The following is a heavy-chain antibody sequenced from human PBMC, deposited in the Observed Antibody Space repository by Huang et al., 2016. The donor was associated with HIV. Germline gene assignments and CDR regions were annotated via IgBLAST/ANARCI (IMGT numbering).Heavy chain of an antibody. V-gene: IGHV1-2*02. CDR3: ARDWSFGSSTSPAD. CDR2: INPKRGGT. J-gene: IGHJ4*02. D-gene: IGHD6-6*01. CDR1: GYTFTDSN. Sequence: QVQLVQSGAEVKNPGASVRVSCKASGYTFTDSNIHWVRQAPGQGLEWMGWINPKRGGTSDAQRFQGRITRTRDTTISTVHMDLRRIQSDDTAVYFCARDWSFGSSTSPADWGQGTLVTVSS.